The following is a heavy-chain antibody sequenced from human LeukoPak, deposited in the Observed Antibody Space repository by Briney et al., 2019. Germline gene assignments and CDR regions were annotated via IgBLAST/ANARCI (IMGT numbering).Heavy chain of an antibody. CDR2: IHYSGST. V-gene: IGHV4-39*01. J-gene: IGHJ6*03. CDR3: ARHYPSSAYGSGSYYKRPYYYYYMDV. CDR1: GGSISSSSYF. D-gene: IGHD3-10*01. Sequence: SETLSLTCTVSGGSISSSSYFWGWIRQPPGKGLEWIGTIHYSGSTCYNPSLKSRVTISVDTSKNQFSLKLSSVTAADTAVYYCARHYPSSAYGSGSYYKRPYYYYYMDVWGKGTTVTISS.